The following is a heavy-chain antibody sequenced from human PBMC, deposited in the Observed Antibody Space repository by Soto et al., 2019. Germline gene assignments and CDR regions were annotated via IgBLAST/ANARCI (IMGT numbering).Heavy chain of an antibody. CDR2: INPNSGGT. V-gene: IGHV1-2*04. CDR1: GYTFTGYY. Sequence: ASVKVSCKASGYTFTGYYMHWVRQAPGQGLEWMGWINPNSGGTNYAQKFQGWVTMTRDTSISTAYMELSRLRSDDTAVYYCGRVQAIVATRGDSDAFDIWGQGTMVTVSS. D-gene: IGHD5-12*01. CDR3: GRVQAIVATRGDSDAFDI. J-gene: IGHJ3*02.